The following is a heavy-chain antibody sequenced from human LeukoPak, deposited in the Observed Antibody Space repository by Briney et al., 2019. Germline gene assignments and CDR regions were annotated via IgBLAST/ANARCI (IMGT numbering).Heavy chain of an antibody. V-gene: IGHV1-18*01. CDR1: GYTFTSYG. CDR3: ARDFPVEATDYYYYMDV. Sequence: ASVKVSCKASGYTFTSYGISWVRQAPGQGLEWMGWISAYNGNTNYAQKLQGRVTMTTDTSTSTAYMELRSLRSDDTAVYYCARDFPVEATDYYYYMDVWGKGTTVTVSS. CDR2: ISAYNGNT. D-gene: IGHD1-26*01. J-gene: IGHJ6*03.